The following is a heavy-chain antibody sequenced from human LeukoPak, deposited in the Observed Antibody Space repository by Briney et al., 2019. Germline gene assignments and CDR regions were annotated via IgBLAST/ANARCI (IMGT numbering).Heavy chain of an antibody. CDR2: IIPIFGTA. V-gene: IGHV1-69*13. J-gene: IGHJ4*02. CDR3: ARGHLGVVSDDY. Sequence: SVNVSCKASGGTFSSYAISWVRQAPGQGLEWMGGIIPIFGTANYAQKFQGRVTITADESTSTAYMELSSLRSEDTAVYYCARGHLGVVSDDYWGQGTLVTVSS. D-gene: IGHD3-3*01. CDR1: GGTFSSYA.